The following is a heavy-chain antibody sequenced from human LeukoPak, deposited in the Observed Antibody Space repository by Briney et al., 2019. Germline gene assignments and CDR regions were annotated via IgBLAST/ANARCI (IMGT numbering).Heavy chain of an antibody. V-gene: IGHV1-69*02. D-gene: IGHD2-21*01. CDR2: IIPILGIA. Sequence: SVKVSCKASGGTFSSYTISWVRQAPGQGLEWMGRIIPILGIANYEQKFQGRVTITADKSTSTAYMELSSLRSEDTAVYYCARAGPNVVIHLLGTTPLSAAFDIWGQGTMVTVSS. CDR1: GGTFSSYT. J-gene: IGHJ3*02. CDR3: ARAGPNVVIHLLGTTPLSAAFDI.